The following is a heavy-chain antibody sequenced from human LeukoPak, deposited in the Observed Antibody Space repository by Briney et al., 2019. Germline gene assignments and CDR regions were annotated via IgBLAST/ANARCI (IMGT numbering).Heavy chain of an antibody. CDR1: GFSVSNNY. V-gene: IGHV3-66*01. Sequence: PGGSLRLSCAASGFSVSNNYMSWVRQAPGKGLEWVSVIYSGGSTFYADSVKGRFTISRDNSKNTLYLQMNSLRAEDTAVYYCASDPSSTMDVWGQGTTVTVSS. D-gene: IGHD2-2*01. J-gene: IGHJ6*02. CDR3: ASDPSSTMDV. CDR2: IYSGGST.